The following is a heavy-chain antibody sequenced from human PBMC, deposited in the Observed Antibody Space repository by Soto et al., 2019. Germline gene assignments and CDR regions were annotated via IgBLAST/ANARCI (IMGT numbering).Heavy chain of an antibody. CDR2: IKQDGSEK. CDR1: GFTFSSYW. Sequence: GGSLRLSCAASGFTFSSYWMSWVRQAPGKGLEWVANIKQDGSEKYYVDSVKGRFTISRDNAKNSLYLQMNSLRAEDTAVYYCAREWWSSSWQANDAFDIWGQGTMVTVSS. D-gene: IGHD6-13*01. CDR3: AREWWSSSWQANDAFDI. J-gene: IGHJ3*02. V-gene: IGHV3-7*01.